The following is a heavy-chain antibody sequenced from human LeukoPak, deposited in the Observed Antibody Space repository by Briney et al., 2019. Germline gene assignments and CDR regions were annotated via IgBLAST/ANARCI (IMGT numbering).Heavy chain of an antibody. D-gene: IGHD5-18*01. Sequence: GGSLRLSCAASGFTFDDYAMHWVRQAPGKGLEWVSGISWNSGSIGYADSVKGRFTISRDNAKNSLYLQMNSLRAEDTALYYCAKAGGSFGYTDFDCWGQGTLVTVSS. V-gene: IGHV3-9*01. J-gene: IGHJ4*02. CDR2: ISWNSGSI. CDR1: GFTFDDYA. CDR3: AKAGGSFGYTDFDC.